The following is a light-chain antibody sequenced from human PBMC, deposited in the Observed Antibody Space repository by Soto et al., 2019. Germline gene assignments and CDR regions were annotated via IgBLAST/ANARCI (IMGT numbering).Light chain of an antibody. CDR1: QTISSW. J-gene: IGKJ1*01. CDR2: KAS. CDR3: QHYNSYSEA. V-gene: IGKV1-5*03. Sequence: DIQMTQSPSTLSGSVGDRVTITCRASQTISSWLAWYQQKPGKAPKLLIYKASTLKSRVPSRFSGSGSWTEFTLTISSLQPDDFATYYCQHYNSYSEAFGQGTKVDLK.